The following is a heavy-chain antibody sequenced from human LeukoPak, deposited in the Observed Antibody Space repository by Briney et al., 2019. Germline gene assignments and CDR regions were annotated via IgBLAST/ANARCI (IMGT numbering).Heavy chain of an antibody. CDR2: ISAYNGDT. D-gene: IGHD6-19*01. V-gene: IGHV1-18*01. CDR1: GYTFTSFG. CDR3: ARGIAVAEASFDY. Sequence: GASVKVSCKASGYTFTSFGISWVRQAPGQGLEWMGCISAYNGDTNYAQKLQGRVTITTDTATSTAYMELRSLRSDDTAVYYCARGIAVAEASFDYWGQGTMVTVSS. J-gene: IGHJ4*02.